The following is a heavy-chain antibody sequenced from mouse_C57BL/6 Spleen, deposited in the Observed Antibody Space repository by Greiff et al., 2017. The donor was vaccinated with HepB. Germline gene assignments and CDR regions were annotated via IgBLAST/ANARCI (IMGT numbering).Heavy chain of an antibody. V-gene: IGHV14-2*01. CDR2: IDPEDGET. CDR3: ARSPYGSSYYYAMDY. J-gene: IGHJ4*01. D-gene: IGHD1-1*01. CDR1: GFNIKDYY. Sequence: EVKLQESGAELVKPGASVKLSCTASGFNIKDYYMHWVKQRTEQGLEWIGRIDPEDGETKYAPKFQGKATITADTSSNTAYLQLSSLTSEDTAVYYCARSPYGSSYYYAMDYWGQGTSVTVSS.